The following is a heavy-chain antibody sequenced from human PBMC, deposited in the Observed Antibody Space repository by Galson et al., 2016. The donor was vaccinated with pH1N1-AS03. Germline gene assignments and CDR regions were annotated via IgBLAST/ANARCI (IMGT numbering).Heavy chain of an antibody. V-gene: IGHV4-61*09. CDR2: FFSSGTT. CDR3: ARAEFRNDEGAFDI. D-gene: IGHD1-1*01. Sequence: LEWIGHFFSSGTTNYNPSLKGRVAISVDTSKTQFSLKLNSVTAADAAVYYCARAEFRNDEGAFDIWGQGTIVTVSS. J-gene: IGHJ3*02.